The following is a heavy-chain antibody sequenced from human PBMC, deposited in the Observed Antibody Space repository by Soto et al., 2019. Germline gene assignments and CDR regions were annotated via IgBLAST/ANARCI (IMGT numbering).Heavy chain of an antibody. CDR1: GGSISSGGSS. CDR2: IYHSGST. V-gene: IGHV4-30-2*01. CDR3: ARDLGYCSSTSCYLGWFDP. J-gene: IGHJ5*02. Sequence: QLQLQESGPGLVKPSQTLSLTCAVSGGSISSGGSSWSWFRQPPGKGLEGIGYIYHSGSTYYNPSLKSRVTISVDRSKNQFSLKLSSVTAADTAVYYCARDLGYCSSTSCYLGWFDPWGQGTLVTVSS. D-gene: IGHD2-2*01.